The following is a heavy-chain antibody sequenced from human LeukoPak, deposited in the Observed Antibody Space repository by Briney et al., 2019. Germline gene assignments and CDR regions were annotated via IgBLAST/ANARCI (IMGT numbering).Heavy chain of an antibody. D-gene: IGHD5-12*01. J-gene: IGHJ5*02. Sequence: SETLSLTCTVSGGSISTSNYYWGWIRQPPGKGLEWIGNIFYSGSTYYSPSLKSRVTISVDTSKNQFSLKLSSVTAADTAVYYCARDPGYSGYIGWFDPWGQGTLVTVSS. CDR2: IFYSGST. CDR3: ARDPGYSGYIGWFDP. CDR1: GGSISTSNYY. V-gene: IGHV4-39*07.